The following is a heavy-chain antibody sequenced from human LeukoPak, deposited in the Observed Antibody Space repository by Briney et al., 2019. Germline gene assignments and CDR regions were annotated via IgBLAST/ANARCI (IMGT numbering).Heavy chain of an antibody. CDR1: GGTFSSYA. J-gene: IGHJ5*02. V-gene: IGHV1-69*04. Sequence: SVKVSCKSSGGTFSSYAIIWVRQAPGQGLEWMGRIIPILGIANYAQKFQGRVTITADKSTSTAYMELSSLRSEDTAVYYCARDFYYGSGSHNAYNWFDPWGQGSLVTVSS. CDR3: ARDFYYGSGSHNAYNWFDP. D-gene: IGHD3-10*01. CDR2: IIPILGIA.